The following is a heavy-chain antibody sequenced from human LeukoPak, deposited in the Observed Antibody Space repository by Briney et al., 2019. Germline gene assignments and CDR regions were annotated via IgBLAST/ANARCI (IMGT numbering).Heavy chain of an antibody. CDR2: INSDGTGT. D-gene: IGHD2-8*02. CDR1: GFTFKNYW. V-gene: IGHV3-74*01. Sequence: GGSLRLSCAASGFTFKNYWMFWVRQTPGKGLVWVSRINSDGTGTAYADSVQGRFTISRDNAKNTLYLQMNSLRAEDAGIYYCARAGLLVHYYYYMDVWGKGTTVTVSS. CDR3: ARAGLLVHYYYYMDV. J-gene: IGHJ6*03.